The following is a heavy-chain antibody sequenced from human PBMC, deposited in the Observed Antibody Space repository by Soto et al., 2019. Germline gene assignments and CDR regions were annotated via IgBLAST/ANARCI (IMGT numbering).Heavy chain of an antibody. CDR2: IYYSGST. J-gene: IGHJ4*02. CDR3: ARLDSSGYYYGYYFDY. Sequence: PSETLSLTCPASGGSISSGGYYWSWIRRHPGKGLEWIGYIYYSGSTYYNPSLKSRVTISVDTSKNQFSLKLSSVTAADTAGYYCARLDSSGYYYGYYFDYWGQRSQVTVSS. V-gene: IGHV4-31*03. D-gene: IGHD3-22*01. CDR1: GGSISSGGYY.